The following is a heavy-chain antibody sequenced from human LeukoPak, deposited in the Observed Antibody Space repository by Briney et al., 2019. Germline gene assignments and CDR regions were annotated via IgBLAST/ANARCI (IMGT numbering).Heavy chain of an antibody. CDR3: AKDPHPGVIAVAATMVY. CDR1: GFTFSSYA. J-gene: IGHJ4*02. V-gene: IGHV3-23*01. Sequence: GGSLRLSCAASGFTFSSYAMSWVRQAPGKGLEWVSAISGSGGSTYYADSVKGRFTISRDNSKDTLYLQMNSLRAEDTAVYYCAKDPHPGVIAVAATMVYWGQGTLVTVSS. D-gene: IGHD6-19*01. CDR2: ISGSGGST.